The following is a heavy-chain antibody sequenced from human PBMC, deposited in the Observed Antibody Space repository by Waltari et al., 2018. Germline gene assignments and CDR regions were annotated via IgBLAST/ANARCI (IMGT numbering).Heavy chain of an antibody. J-gene: IGHJ4*02. V-gene: IGHV4-34*01. D-gene: IGHD1-20*01. CDR3: ARGLDNAKTGY. CDR2: IHPSGST. Sequence: QVLLQQWGARLLKSSETLSLTCAVYGGSFSGYYGSWIRQPPGKELEWIGEIHPSGSTDYKSSLQSRVTIMLDTSKNHLSLKLTSVTAADTAVYYCARGLDNAKTGYWGQGTLVTVSS. CDR1: GGSFSGYY.